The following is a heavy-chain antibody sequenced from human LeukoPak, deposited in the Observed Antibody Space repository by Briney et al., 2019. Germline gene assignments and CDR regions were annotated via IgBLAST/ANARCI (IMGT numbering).Heavy chain of an antibody. CDR2: INAGNGNT. Sequence: GASVKVSCKASGYTFTNYAMHWVRQAPGQRLEWMGWINAGNGNTKYSQKFQGRVTITRDTSASTAYMELSSLRSEDTAVYYCARVPAHYDFWSGYYFDYWGQGTLVTVSS. CDR3: ARVPAHYDFWSGYYFDY. D-gene: IGHD3-3*01. CDR1: GYTFTNYA. J-gene: IGHJ4*02. V-gene: IGHV1-3*01.